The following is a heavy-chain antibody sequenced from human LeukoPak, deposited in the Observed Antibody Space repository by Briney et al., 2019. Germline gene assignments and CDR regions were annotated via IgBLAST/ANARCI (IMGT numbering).Heavy chain of an antibody. CDR1: GFTFGDYG. D-gene: IGHD5-18*01. V-gene: IGHV3-21*01. CDR3: ARSQRGHSYGPIDY. J-gene: IGHJ4*02. CDR2: ISSSPGHT. Sequence: GGSLRLSCEGSGFTFGDYGINWVRQAPGKGLEWVSCISSSPGHTYYADSVKGRFTISRDNAKDSLSLQMNSLRAEDTAVYFCARSQRGHSYGPIDYWGQGTLVTVSS.